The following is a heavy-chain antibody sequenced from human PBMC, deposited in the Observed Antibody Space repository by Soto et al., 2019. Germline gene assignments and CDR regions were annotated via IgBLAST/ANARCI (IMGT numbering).Heavy chain of an antibody. Sequence: EVQLVESGGGLVQPGGSLRLSCAASGFTFSTHWMHWVRQAPGKGLLWVSHISSDGSSTVYADSVKGRFTISRDNAKNTLYLQMNSLRSEDTAVYYCARDDCSGGSCDFDYWGQGTLVTVSS. J-gene: IGHJ4*02. V-gene: IGHV3-74*01. CDR2: ISSDGSST. CDR3: ARDDCSGGSCDFDY. D-gene: IGHD2-15*01. CDR1: GFTFSTHW.